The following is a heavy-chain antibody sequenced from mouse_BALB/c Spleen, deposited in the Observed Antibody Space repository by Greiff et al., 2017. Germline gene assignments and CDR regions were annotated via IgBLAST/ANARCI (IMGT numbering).Heavy chain of an antibody. D-gene: IGHD2-3*01. CDR3: ARGDGCYTSAMDY. CDR2: ISSGGSYT. CDR1: GFTFSSYA. Sequence: EVHLVESGGGLVKPGGSLKLSCAASGFTFSSYAMSWVRQSPEKRLEWVAEISSGGSYTYYPDTVTGRFTISRDNAKNTLYLEMGRLRSEDTAMYYCARGDGCYTSAMDYWGQGTSVTVSA. J-gene: IGHJ4*01. V-gene: IGHV5-9-4*01.